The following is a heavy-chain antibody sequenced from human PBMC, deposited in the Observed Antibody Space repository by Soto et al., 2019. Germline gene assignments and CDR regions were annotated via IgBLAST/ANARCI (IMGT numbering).Heavy chain of an antibody. CDR1: GFTFSDYY. CDR3: ARRAVAAAGHDAFDI. V-gene: IGHV3-11*06. CDR2: ISSSSSYT. Sequence: LRLSCAASGFTFSDYYMGWIRQAPVKGLEWVSYISSSSSYTNYADSVKGRFTISRDNAKNSLYLQMNSLRAEDTAVYYCARRAVAAAGHDAFDIWGQGTMVTV. J-gene: IGHJ3*02. D-gene: IGHD6-13*01.